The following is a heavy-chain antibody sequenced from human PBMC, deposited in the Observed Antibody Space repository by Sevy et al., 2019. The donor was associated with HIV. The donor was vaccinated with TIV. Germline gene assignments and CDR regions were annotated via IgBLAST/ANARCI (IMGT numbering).Heavy chain of an antibody. J-gene: IGHJ6*02. CDR3: AREGVDITIVRGPLYYYGMDV. Sequence: GGSLKLSCAASGFTFSSYGMHWVRHAPGKGLEWVAVIWYDGSNKYYADSVKGRFTISRDNSKNTLYLQMNSLRAEDTAVYYCAREGVDITIVRGPLYYYGMDVWGQGTTVTVSS. V-gene: IGHV3-33*01. CDR2: IWYDGSNK. D-gene: IGHD3-10*01. CDR1: GFTFSSYG.